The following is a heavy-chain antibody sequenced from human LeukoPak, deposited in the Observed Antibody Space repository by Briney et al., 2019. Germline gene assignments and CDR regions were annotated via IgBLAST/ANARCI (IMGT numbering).Heavy chain of an antibody. CDR1: DYSINSGYF. Sequence: SETLSLTCTVSDYSINSGYFWAWIRQPPGKGLEWIGSIYHSGSTYYNPSLKSRVTISVDTSKNQFSLKLSSVTAADTAVYYCARDGPYDSGAFDIWGRGTMVTVSS. V-gene: IGHV4-38-2*02. CDR2: IYHSGST. J-gene: IGHJ3*02. D-gene: IGHD3-22*01. CDR3: ARDGPYDSGAFDI.